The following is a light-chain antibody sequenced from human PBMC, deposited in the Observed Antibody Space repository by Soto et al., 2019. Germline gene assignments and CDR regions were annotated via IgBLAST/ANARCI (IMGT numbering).Light chain of an antibody. J-gene: IGKJ5*01. V-gene: IGKV3-15*01. Sequence: EIVMTQSPATLSVSPGERATLSCRASQSVSSNLAWYQQKPGQAPRLLIYGASTRATGISARFSGSRSGTEFTLTISSLQSEDFAVYYCQQYNNWPPTFGXGT. CDR3: QQYNNWPPT. CDR2: GAS. CDR1: QSVSSN.